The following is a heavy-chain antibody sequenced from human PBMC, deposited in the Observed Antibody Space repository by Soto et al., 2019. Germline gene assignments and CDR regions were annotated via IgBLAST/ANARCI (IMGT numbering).Heavy chain of an antibody. Sequence: SETLSLTCAVSGGSISSGGYSWSWIRQPPGKGLEWIGYIYHSGSTYYNPSLKSRVTISVDRSKNQFSLKLSSVTAADTAVYYCARAGYYYGMDVWGQGTTVTVSS. V-gene: IGHV4-30-2*01. CDR1: GGSISSGGYS. CDR3: ARAGYYYGMDV. J-gene: IGHJ6*02. CDR2: IYHSGST.